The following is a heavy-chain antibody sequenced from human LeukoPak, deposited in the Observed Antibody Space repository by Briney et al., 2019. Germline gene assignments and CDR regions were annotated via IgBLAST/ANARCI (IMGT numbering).Heavy chain of an antibody. D-gene: IGHD4-17*01. Sequence: TGGSLRLSCAASGFTFSSYAMHWVRQAPGKGPEWVAVISYDGSNKYYADSVKGRFTISRDNSKNTLYLQMNSLRAEDTAVYYCARGDGDYAGGYFDLWGRGTLVTVSS. CDR3: ARGDGDYAGGYFDL. J-gene: IGHJ2*01. CDR1: GFTFSSYA. V-gene: IGHV3-30-3*01. CDR2: ISYDGSNK.